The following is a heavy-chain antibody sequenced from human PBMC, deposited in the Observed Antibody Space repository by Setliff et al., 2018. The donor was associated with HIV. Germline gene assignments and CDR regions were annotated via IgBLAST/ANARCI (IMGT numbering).Heavy chain of an antibody. Sequence: SETLSLTCAVSGYSISSGYSWGWIRQPPGKGLEWIGSIYHSGSTYYKPSHKSRVTISVDTSKTQFSLKLSSVTAADTAVYYCARVSSTYWYSIFRNYYYHMDVWGKGTTVTVSS. D-gene: IGHD2-8*02. CDR3: ARVSSTYWYSIFRNYYYHMDV. CDR1: GYSISSGYS. CDR2: IYHSGST. J-gene: IGHJ6*03. V-gene: IGHV4-38-2*01.